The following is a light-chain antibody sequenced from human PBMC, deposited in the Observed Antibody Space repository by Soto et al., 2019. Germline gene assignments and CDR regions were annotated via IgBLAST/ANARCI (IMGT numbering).Light chain of an antibody. Sequence: ALKQPASGTGVAVRCSRISCTGTSSDVGGFNYVSWYQHHPGKAPKLMLYDVGDRPSGVSYRFSGSKSGNTASLTISGLQAAAEADYLCSSYTSRMTNVFGSGTKVTVL. J-gene: IGLJ1*01. CDR2: DVG. CDR3: SSYTSRMTNV. CDR1: SSDVGGFNY. V-gene: IGLV2-14*03.